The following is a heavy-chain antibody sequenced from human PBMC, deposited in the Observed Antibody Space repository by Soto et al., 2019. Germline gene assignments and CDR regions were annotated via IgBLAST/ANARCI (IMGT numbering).Heavy chain of an antibody. D-gene: IGHD3-22*01. V-gene: IGHV5-51*01. CDR2: IFPSDSDT. CDR1: GYRFTSYW. Sequence: ESLKISCRTSGYRFTSYWISWVRQMPGKGLEWMGIIFPSDSDTRYSPSFQGQVTISADRSTSTVFLQWASLKASDTAVYFCARKDKSGYFNWFDPWGQGTLVTVSS. J-gene: IGHJ5*02. CDR3: ARKDKSGYFNWFDP.